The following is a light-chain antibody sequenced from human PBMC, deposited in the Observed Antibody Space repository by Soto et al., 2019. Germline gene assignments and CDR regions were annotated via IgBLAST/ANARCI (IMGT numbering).Light chain of an antibody. Sequence: EIVMTQSPDTLSVSPGERATLSCRASQSVTSNLAWYQQKPGRAPRLLIYDASTRATGLPDRFSGSGSGTEFTLTISSLQSEDFAVYYCQQYNDRPRTFGQGTKVEIK. V-gene: IGKV3-15*01. J-gene: IGKJ1*01. CDR2: DAS. CDR3: QQYNDRPRT. CDR1: QSVTSN.